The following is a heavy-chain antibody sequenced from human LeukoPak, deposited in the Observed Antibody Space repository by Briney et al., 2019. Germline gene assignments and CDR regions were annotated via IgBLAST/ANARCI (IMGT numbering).Heavy chain of an antibody. Sequence: SETLSLTGTVSGGSITSYYWTWIRQPPGKGLEWMGYVYYTGNTNYNPSLKSRVTISLDTSRSRFSLQLSSVTAADTAIYYCARRARATGGGDYFDYWGQGTLVTVSS. CDR2: VYYTGNT. V-gene: IGHV4-59*08. CDR3: ARRARATGGGDYFDY. J-gene: IGHJ4*02. CDR1: GGSITSYY. D-gene: IGHD2-15*01.